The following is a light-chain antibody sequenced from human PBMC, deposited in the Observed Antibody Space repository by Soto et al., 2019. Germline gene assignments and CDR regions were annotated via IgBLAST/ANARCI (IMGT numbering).Light chain of an antibody. Sequence: EIVMTQSPCTLALSPGERATLSCRASHSVSRTYLAWYQQKPGQAPRLLIYGASTRATGIPARFSGSGSGTDFSLTISRLEHEDFSVYYCQQYGTSHPWTFGQGTKVDIK. CDR1: HSVSRTY. V-gene: IGKV3-20*01. J-gene: IGKJ1*01. CDR2: GAS. CDR3: QQYGTSHPWT.